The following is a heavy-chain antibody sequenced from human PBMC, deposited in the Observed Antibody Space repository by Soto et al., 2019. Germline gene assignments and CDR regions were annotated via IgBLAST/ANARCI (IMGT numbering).Heavy chain of an antibody. D-gene: IGHD2-2*01. J-gene: IGHJ6*02. V-gene: IGHV4-4*02. Sequence: QVQLQESGPGLVKPSGTLSLTCAVSGGSISSSNWWSWVRQPPGKGPEWIGEIYHSGSTNYNPSLKSRVTISVDKSKIRFSLTLSSVPAADTAAYYCASVGCSSTSCYVNYYYYGMDFSGRGTTVTVS. CDR2: IYHSGST. CDR3: ASVGCSSTSCYVNYYYYGMDF. CDR1: GGSISSSNW.